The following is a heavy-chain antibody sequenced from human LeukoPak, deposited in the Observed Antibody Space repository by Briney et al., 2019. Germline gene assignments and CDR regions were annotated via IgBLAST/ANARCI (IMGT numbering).Heavy chain of an antibody. CDR1: GYNFISYY. D-gene: IGHD2-8*01. J-gene: IGHJ6*02. V-gene: IGHV1-46*01. CDR3: AREDVVLVDAVRYYYYGMDV. Sequence: VASVKVSCKASGYNFISYYMHWVRQAPGQGLEWMGIINPSGGSTSYAQKFRDRVTMTRDTSTSTVYMELSSLKSEDTAVYYCAREDVVLVDAVRYYYYGMDVWGQGTTVTVSS. CDR2: INPSGGST.